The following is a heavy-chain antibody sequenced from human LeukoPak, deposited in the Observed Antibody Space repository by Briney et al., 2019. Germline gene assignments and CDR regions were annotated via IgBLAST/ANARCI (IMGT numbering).Heavy chain of an antibody. V-gene: IGHV3-74*01. CDR3: ARDTEKSPDY. Sequence: GGSLRLSCAASGFIFRSYWMHWVRQVPGKGLVWVSGISSDASGATYADSVKGRFTISRDNAKNTLYLQMNSLRAEDTAVYYGARDTEKSPDYWGQGTLVTVSS. CDR2: ISSDASGA. CDR1: GFIFRSYW. J-gene: IGHJ4*02. D-gene: IGHD4-11*01.